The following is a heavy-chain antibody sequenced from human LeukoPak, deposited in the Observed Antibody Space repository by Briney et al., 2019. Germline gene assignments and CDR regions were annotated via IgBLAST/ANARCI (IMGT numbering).Heavy chain of an antibody. J-gene: IGHJ3*02. CDR1: GGSIRIYY. CDR2: IYTSGST. V-gene: IGHV4-4*07. CDR3: ARLPGGDSSSVVAFDI. D-gene: IGHD2-21*02. Sequence: SETLSLTCVGFGGSIRIYYGSWIREPAGKGLDGIGRIYTSGSTNYNPSLKSRVTMSVDTPKNQFSLNLRSGTAADTAVYYCARLPGGDSSSVVAFDIWGQGTMVTVSS.